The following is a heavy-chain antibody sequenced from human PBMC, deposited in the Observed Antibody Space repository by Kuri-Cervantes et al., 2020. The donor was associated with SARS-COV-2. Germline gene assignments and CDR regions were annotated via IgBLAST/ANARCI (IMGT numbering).Heavy chain of an antibody. CDR3: AKDAQDWWQWLVH. D-gene: IGHD6-19*01. CDR1: GFSFSDHG. J-gene: IGHJ4*02. CDR2: IWSDGSKK. Sequence: GESLKISCAASGFSFSDHGMHWVRQAPGKGLEWVALIWSDGSKKFSADSVKGRFTISRDNSKNTLYLQMNSLRAEDTAVYYCAKDAQDWWQWLVHWGQGTLVTVSS. V-gene: IGHV3-33*06.